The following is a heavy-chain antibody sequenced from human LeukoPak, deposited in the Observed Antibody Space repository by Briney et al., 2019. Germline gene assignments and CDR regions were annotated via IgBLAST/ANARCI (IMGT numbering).Heavy chain of an antibody. D-gene: IGHD5-18*01. CDR1: GFTLRSYT. CDR2: IGISSNKI. V-gene: IGHV3-21*01. CDR3: ARDRGYGYHLSWFDP. Sequence: GGSLRLSCAASGFTLRSYTMNWVRQAPGKGLERVSSIGISSNKIYYADSVKGRFIISRDNAKNSVYLQMNSLRAEDTAVYYCARDRGYGYHLSWFDPWRQETQVSVST. J-gene: IGHJ5*02.